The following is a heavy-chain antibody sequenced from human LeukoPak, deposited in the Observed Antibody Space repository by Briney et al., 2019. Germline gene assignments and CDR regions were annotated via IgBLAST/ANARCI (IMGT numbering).Heavy chain of an antibody. CDR2: INKDGSEG. CDR3: TRLEYDSIIGGDY. J-gene: IGHJ4*02. V-gene: IGHV3-7*01. D-gene: IGHD2/OR15-2a*01. Sequence: GGSLRPSCAASGFTFSNFWMSWVRQAPGKGLEWVAGINKDGSEGFYVNSVKGRFTISRDNARNSLYLQINSLSAEDTAVYYCTRLEYDSIIGGDYWGQGALITVSP. CDR1: GFTFSNFW.